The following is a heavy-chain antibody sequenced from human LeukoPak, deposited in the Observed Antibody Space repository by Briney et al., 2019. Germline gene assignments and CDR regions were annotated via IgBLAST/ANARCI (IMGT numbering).Heavy chain of an antibody. V-gene: IGHV3-66*01. CDR1: GFTFSSYA. Sequence: GGSLRLSCAASGFTFSSYAISWVRQAPGKGLEWVAVIYSGGSTYYADSVKGRFIISRDNSKDTLYLQMNSLRAEDTAVYYCARDGYSYGPSAFDIWGQGTMVTVSS. D-gene: IGHD5-18*01. J-gene: IGHJ3*02. CDR2: IYSGGST. CDR3: ARDGYSYGPSAFDI.